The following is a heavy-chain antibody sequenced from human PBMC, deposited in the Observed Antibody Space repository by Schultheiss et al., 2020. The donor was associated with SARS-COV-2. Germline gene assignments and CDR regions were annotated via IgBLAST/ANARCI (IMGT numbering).Heavy chain of an antibody. CDR1: GGSITNSSNY. D-gene: IGHD3-16*02. CDR2: IYYSGST. J-gene: IGHJ3*02. CDR3: ARAAKQSMITFGGVIAYAFDI. Sequence: SETLSLTCTVSGGSITNSSNYWGWIRQPPGKGLEWVGYIYYSGSTNYNPSLKSRVTISVDTSKNQFSLKLSSVTAADTAVYYCARAAKQSMITFGGVIAYAFDIWGQGTMVTVSS. V-gene: IGHV4-61*05.